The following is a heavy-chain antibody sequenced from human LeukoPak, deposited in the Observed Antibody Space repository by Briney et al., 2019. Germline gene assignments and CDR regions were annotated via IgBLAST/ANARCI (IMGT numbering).Heavy chain of an antibody. J-gene: IGHJ4*02. Sequence: SETLSLTCAVYGGSFSGYYWSWIRQPPGKGLDWIGEINHSGSTNYNPSLKSRVTISVDTSKNQFSLKLSSVTAADTAVYYCARGHGYSSSWYWYWGQGTLVTVSS. V-gene: IGHV4-34*01. CDR1: GGSFSGYY. D-gene: IGHD6-13*01. CDR2: INHSGST. CDR3: ARGHGYSSSWYWY.